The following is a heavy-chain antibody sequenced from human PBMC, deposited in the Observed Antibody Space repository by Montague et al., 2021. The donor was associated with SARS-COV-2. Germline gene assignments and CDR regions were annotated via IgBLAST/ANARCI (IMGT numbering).Heavy chain of an antibody. CDR2: IYYSGST. CDR3: AREDYSNAWFDP. D-gene: IGHD4-11*01. CDR1: GGSISSYY. J-gene: IGHJ5*02. V-gene: IGHV4-59*01. Sequence: SETLSLICTVSGGSISSYYWSWIRQPPGKGLEWIGYIYYSGSTNXNPSLKSRVTISVDTFKNQFSLKLSSVTAADTAVYYCAREDYSNAWFDPWGQGTLVTVSS.